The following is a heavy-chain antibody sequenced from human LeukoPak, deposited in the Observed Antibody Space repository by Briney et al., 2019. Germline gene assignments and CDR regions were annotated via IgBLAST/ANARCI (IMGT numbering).Heavy chain of an antibody. V-gene: IGHV1-69*01. CDR3: ARGLLDYYDSSGYYPHVGYYFDY. Sequence: SVKVSCKASGGTFSSYAISWVRQAPGQGLEWMGGIIPIFGTANYAQKFQGRVTIAADESTSTAYMELSSLRSEDTAVYYCARGLLDYYDSSGYYPHVGYYFDYWGQGTLVTVSS. CDR2: IIPIFGTA. J-gene: IGHJ4*02. CDR1: GGTFSSYA. D-gene: IGHD3-22*01.